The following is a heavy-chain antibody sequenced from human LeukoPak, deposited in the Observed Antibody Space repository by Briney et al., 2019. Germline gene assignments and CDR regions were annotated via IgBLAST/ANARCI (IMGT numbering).Heavy chain of an antibody. CDR3: ATLWSLDH. Sequence: ASVKVSCKASGYTFTAYYMHWVRQAPGQGLEWMGCINPNSGDTKYAQNFQGRVAMTRDTSISTAYMELNSLRADDTAVCYCATLWSLDHWGQGTLVTVSS. V-gene: IGHV1-2*02. D-gene: IGHD3-3*01. CDR1: GYTFTAYY. J-gene: IGHJ4*02. CDR2: INPNSGDT.